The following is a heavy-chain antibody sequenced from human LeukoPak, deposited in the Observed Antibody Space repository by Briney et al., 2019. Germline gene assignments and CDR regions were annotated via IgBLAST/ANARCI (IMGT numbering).Heavy chain of an antibody. CDR2: IYHAGST. CDR1: GGSISSGGYF. CDR3: AIATHYSASTGGPYMDV. Sequence: PSQTLSLTCTVSGGSISSGGYFWSWIRQHPGKGLEWIAHIYHAGSTHDNPSLRGRVAISLDTSANQFSLRLSSVTAADTAVYFCAIATHYSASTGGPYMDVWGQGTTVTVSS. J-gene: IGHJ6*03. V-gene: IGHV4-31*03. D-gene: IGHD3-22*01.